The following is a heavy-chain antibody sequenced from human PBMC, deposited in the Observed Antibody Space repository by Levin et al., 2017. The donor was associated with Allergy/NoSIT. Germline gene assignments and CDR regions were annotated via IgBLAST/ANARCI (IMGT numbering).Heavy chain of an antibody. V-gene: IGHV1-69*02. CDR2: IIPILGIA. CDR1: GGTFSSYT. CDR3: ARSRDFYYDSSGYYRNQNDAFDI. J-gene: IGHJ3*02. D-gene: IGHD3-22*01. Sequence: ASVKVSCKASGGTFSSYTISWVRQAPGQGLEWMGRIIPILGIANYAQKFQGRVTITADKSTSTAYMELSSLRSEDTAVYYCARSRDFYYDSSGYYRNQNDAFDIWGQGTMVTVSS.